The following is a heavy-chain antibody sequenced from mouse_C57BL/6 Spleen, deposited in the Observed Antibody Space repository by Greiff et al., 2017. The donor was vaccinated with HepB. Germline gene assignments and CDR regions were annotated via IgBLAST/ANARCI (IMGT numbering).Heavy chain of an antibody. V-gene: IGHV1-72*01. CDR2: IDPNSGGT. Sequence: QVQLQQPGAELVKPGASVKLSCKASGYTFTSYWMHWVKQRPGRGLEWIGRIDPNSGGTKYNEKFKSKATLTVDKPSRTAYMQLSSLTSEDSAVYYCARGGGQLRPVWYFDYWGQGTTLTVSS. D-gene: IGHD3-2*02. CDR1: GYTFTSYW. J-gene: IGHJ2*01. CDR3: ARGGGQLRPVWYFDY.